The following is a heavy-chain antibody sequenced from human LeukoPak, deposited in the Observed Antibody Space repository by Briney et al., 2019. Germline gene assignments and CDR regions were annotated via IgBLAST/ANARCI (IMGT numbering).Heavy chain of an antibody. V-gene: IGHV1-18*01. J-gene: IGHJ4*02. D-gene: IGHD5-24*01. Sequence: ASVKVSCKASGYTFTSYGISWVRQAPGQGLEWMGWISAYNGNTNYAQKLQGRVTMTTDTSTSTAYMELRSLRSDDTAVYYYARDVSEPLMATINSYYFDYWGQGTLVTVSS. CDR3: ARDVSEPLMATINSYYFDY. CDR1: GYTFTSYG. CDR2: ISAYNGNT.